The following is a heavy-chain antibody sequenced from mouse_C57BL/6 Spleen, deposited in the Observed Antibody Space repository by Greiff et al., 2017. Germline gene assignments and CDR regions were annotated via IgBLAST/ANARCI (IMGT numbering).Heavy chain of an antibody. CDR3: ARLVTTGFDY. J-gene: IGHJ2*01. CDR1: GYTFTSYW. V-gene: IGHV1-50*01. Sequence: QVQLQQPGAELVKPGASVKLSCKASGYTFTSYWMQWVKQRPGQGLEWIGEIDPSDSYTNYNQKFKGKATLTVDTSSSTAYMQLRSLTSEDSAVYYCARLVTTGFDYWGQGTTLTVSS. D-gene: IGHD2-3*01. CDR2: IDPSDSYT.